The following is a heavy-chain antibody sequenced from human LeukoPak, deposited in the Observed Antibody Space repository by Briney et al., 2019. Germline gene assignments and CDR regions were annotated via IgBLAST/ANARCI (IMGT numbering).Heavy chain of an antibody. D-gene: IGHD4-23*01. V-gene: IGHV1-69*13. CDR2: IIPIFSTA. J-gene: IGHJ4*02. CDR1: GGTFSSYT. Sequence: GASVKVSCKASGGTFSSYTISWVRQAPGQGLEWMGGIIPIFSTADYAQKFQGRVTITADESTSTAYMELSSLRSEDTAVYYCARASRWPYDLLFDYWGQGTLVTVSS. CDR3: ARASRWPYDLLFDY.